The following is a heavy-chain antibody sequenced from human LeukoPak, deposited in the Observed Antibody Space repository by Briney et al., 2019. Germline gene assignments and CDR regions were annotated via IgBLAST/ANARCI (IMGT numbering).Heavy chain of an antibody. J-gene: IGHJ4*02. Sequence: GGSLRLSCAASGCTVSSNYMSWVRQAPGKGLEWVSVIYSGGSTYYADSVKGRFTISRDNSKNTLYLQMNSLRAEDTAVYYCAREESGYSYGYNYWGQGTLVTVSS. V-gene: IGHV3-66*01. CDR1: GCTVSSNY. CDR2: IYSGGST. CDR3: AREESGYSYGYNY. D-gene: IGHD5-18*01.